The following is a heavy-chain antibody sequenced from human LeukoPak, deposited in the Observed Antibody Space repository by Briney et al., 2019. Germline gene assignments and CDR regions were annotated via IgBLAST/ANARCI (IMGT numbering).Heavy chain of an antibody. Sequence: GGSLRLSCAASGFTFSSYEMNWVRQAPGKGLEWVSYISSSGSTIYYADSVKGRFTISRDNAKNSLYLQMNSLRAEDTAVYYCARVLGDYYGSGSHNGLDYWGQGTLVTVSS. CDR2: ISSSGSTI. CDR1: GFTFSSYE. D-gene: IGHD3-10*01. J-gene: IGHJ4*02. CDR3: ARVLGDYYGSGSHNGLDY. V-gene: IGHV3-48*03.